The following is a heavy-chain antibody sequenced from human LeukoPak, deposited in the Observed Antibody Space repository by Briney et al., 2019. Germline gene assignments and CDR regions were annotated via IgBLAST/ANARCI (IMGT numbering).Heavy chain of an antibody. CDR1: GGTFSSYA. J-gene: IGHJ4*02. CDR2: INPNSGGT. V-gene: IGHV1-2*02. D-gene: IGHD3-3*01. CDR3: AREGITIFGVVIDY. Sequence: ASVKVSCKASGGTFSSYAISWVRQAPGQGLEWMGWINPNSGGTNYAQKFQGRVTMTRDTSISTAYMELSRLRSDDTAVHYCAREGITIFGVVIDYWGQGTLVTVSS.